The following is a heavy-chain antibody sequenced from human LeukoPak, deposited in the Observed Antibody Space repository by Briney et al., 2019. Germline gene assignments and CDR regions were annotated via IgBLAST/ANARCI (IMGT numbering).Heavy chain of an antibody. CDR1: GDSVSSNTAA. V-gene: IGHV6-1*01. D-gene: IGHD3-3*01. CDR3: ARDPSDDQGFDC. J-gene: IGHJ5*01. Sequence: SQTLSLTCAISGDSVSSNTAAWYWIRQSPSRGLEWLGRTYYRPKWTYEYAESVRSRITINVDTSKNQFSLHLNSVTPEDTAVYYCARDPSDDQGFDCWGQGTLVTVSS. CDR2: TYYRPKWTY.